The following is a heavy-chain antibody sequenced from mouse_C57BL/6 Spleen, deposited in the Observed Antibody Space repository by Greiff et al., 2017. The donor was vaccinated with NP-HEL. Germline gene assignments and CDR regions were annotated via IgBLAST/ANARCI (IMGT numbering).Heavy chain of an antibody. J-gene: IGHJ1*03. CDR1: GYAFSSYW. Sequence: VKLVESGAELVKPGASVKISCKASGYAFSSYWMNWVKQRPGKGLEWIGQIYPGDGDTNYNGKFKGKATLTADKSSSTAYMQLSSLTSEDSAVYFCARYATVVESYWYFDVWGTGTTVTVSS. CDR3: ARYATVVESYWYFDV. CDR2: IYPGDGDT. D-gene: IGHD1-1*01. V-gene: IGHV1-80*01.